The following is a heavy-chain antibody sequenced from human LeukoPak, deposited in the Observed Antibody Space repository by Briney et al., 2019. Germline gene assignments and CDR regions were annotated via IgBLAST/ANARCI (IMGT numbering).Heavy chain of an antibody. J-gene: IGHJ4*02. CDR2: IIPIFGTA. CDR1: GGTFSSYA. Sequence: ASVKVSCKASGGTFSSYAISWVRQAPGQGLEWMGGIIPIFGTANYARKFQGRVTITADESTSTAYMELSSLRSEDTAVYYCARDGNRRRDGYNFHFDYWGQGTLVTVSS. V-gene: IGHV1-69*13. D-gene: IGHD5-24*01. CDR3: ARDGNRRRDGYNFHFDY.